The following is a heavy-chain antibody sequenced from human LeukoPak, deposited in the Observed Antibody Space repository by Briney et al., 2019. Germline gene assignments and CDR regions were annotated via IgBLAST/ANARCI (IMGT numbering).Heavy chain of an antibody. Sequence: GASVKVSCKASGGTFSSYAISWVRQAPGQGLEWMGGIIPIFGTANYAQKFQGRVTITADESTSTAHMELSSLRSEDTAVYYCARDPERYQLPDYWGQGTLVTVSS. J-gene: IGHJ4*02. D-gene: IGHD2-2*01. CDR1: GGTFSSYA. V-gene: IGHV1-69*13. CDR2: IIPIFGTA. CDR3: ARDPERYQLPDY.